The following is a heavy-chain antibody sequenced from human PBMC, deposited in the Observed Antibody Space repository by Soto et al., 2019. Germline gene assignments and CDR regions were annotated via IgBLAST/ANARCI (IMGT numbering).Heavy chain of an antibody. CDR3: ARDPIWTYTWNYARLNYLDP. CDR1: GGTFSSYA. CDR2: IIPIFGTA. Sequence: SVKVSCKASGGTFSSYAISWVRQAPGQGLEWMGGIIPIFGTANYAQKFQGRVTITADKSTSTAYMELNSLRSDDTAVYYCARDPIWTYTWNYARLNYLDPWGQGTLVTVS. D-gene: IGHD1-7*01. V-gene: IGHV1-69*06. J-gene: IGHJ5*02.